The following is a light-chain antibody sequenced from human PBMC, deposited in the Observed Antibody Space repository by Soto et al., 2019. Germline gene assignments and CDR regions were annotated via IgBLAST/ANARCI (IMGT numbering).Light chain of an antibody. CDR3: QQSYNSPQT. J-gene: IGKJ1*01. V-gene: IGKV1-39*01. CDR1: QTIMTY. Sequence: DIQMTQSPSTLSASVGDTVTLTCRASQTIMTYLNWYQLKPGKPPRLLIYAASSLQSGVPSRFSGSGSGTDFTLTISSLQPEDFATYSCQQSYNSPQTFGQGTKVDIK. CDR2: AAS.